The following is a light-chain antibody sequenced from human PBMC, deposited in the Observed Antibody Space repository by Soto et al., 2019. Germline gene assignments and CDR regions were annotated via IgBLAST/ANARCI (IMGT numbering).Light chain of an antibody. V-gene: IGKV1-27*01. CDR1: QGIRND. CDR2: AAS. Sequence: DIQITHSPSPRSAAVGDNFTITGRASQGIRNDLGWYQQKPGKAPKLLIYAASTLQSGVPPRFSGSGSGTHFTLTISSLQPEDAATYYCQQYNTATYTFGPRTRLEIK. CDR3: QQYNTATYT. J-gene: IGKJ5*01.